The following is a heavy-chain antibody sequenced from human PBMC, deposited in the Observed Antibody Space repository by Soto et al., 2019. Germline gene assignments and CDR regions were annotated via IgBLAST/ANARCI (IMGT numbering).Heavy chain of an antibody. J-gene: IGHJ4*02. CDR2: INHSGST. CDR3: ARGGGSVVY. Sequence: SETLSLTCAVYGGSFSGYYWSWIRQPPGKGLEWIGEINHSGSTNYNPSLKSRVTISVDTSKNQFSLKLSSVTAADTAVYYCARGGGSVVYWGQGTLVTVSS. CDR1: GGSFSGYY. D-gene: IGHD5-12*01. V-gene: IGHV4-34*01.